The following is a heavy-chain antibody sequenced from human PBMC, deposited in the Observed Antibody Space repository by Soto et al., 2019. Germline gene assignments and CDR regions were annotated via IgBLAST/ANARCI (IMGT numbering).Heavy chain of an antibody. Sequence: QVQLVESGGGVVQPGTSLRLSCAASGFTISTHGMHWVRQAPGKGLEWVANIWYDGSNKFYADSVKGRFTISKDNSKNTLYVEMNSLRAEDTAMYYCAAATTWNFHFHYWGQGTQVTVSS. CDR1: GFTISTHG. D-gene: IGHD1-7*01. CDR2: IWYDGSNK. CDR3: AAATTWNFHFHY. J-gene: IGHJ4*02. V-gene: IGHV3-33*01.